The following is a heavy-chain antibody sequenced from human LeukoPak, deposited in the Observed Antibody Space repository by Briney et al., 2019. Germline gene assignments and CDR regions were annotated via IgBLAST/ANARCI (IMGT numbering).Heavy chain of an antibody. CDR1: GITVSTYT. V-gene: IGHV3-21*01. Sequence: GGSLRLSCESYGITVSTYTMHWVRQAPGKGLEWVSSISGRSIYKEYADSVKGRFTISRDKTKNSLSLQMNGLRVEDTAIYYCARDYGSGSHFDYWGKGTLVPVSS. CDR3: ARDYGSGSHFDY. CDR2: ISGRSIYK. J-gene: IGHJ4*02. D-gene: IGHD3-10*01.